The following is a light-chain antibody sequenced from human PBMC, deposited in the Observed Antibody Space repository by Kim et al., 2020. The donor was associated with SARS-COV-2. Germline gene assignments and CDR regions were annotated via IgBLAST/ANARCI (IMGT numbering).Light chain of an antibody. CDR2: DAN. CDR3: QSYDNSLSGYV. J-gene: IGLJ1*01. V-gene: IGLV1-40*01. CDR1: SSNIGAGYD. Sequence: QTVYISCTGSSSNIGAGYDVYWYQHLPRAAPKLLIYDANNRPSGVPDRFSGSKSGTSASLAITGLQAEDEADYYCQSYDNSLSGYVFGTGTKVTVL.